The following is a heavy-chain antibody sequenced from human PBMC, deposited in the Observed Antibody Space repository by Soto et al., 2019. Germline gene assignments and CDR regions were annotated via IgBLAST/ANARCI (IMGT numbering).Heavy chain of an antibody. Sequence: GGSLRLSCAAPGFTFSFYAVNWVRQAPGKGLEWVSTISGSGGSPYYADSVKGRFTISRDNSKNTLYLQMNSLRAEDTAVYYCVKEQTWSLTHAFAIWGQGTMVTVSS. CDR2: ISGSGGSP. CDR3: VKEQTWSLTHAFAI. V-gene: IGHV3-23*01. CDR1: GFTFSFYA. J-gene: IGHJ3*02. D-gene: IGHD2-8*01.